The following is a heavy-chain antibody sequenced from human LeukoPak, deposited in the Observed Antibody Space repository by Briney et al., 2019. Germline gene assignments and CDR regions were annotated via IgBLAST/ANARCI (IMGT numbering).Heavy chain of an antibody. Sequence: SQTLSLTCAISGDSVSSNSAAWNWIRQFPSRGLEWLGRTYYRSKWYNDYAVSVKSRITINPDTSKNQFSLQLNSVTPEDTAAYYCARAYCSSTSCYLSYGMDVWGQGTTVTVSS. CDR2: TYYRSKWYN. D-gene: IGHD2-2*01. CDR3: ARAYCSSTSCYLSYGMDV. V-gene: IGHV6-1*01. J-gene: IGHJ6*02. CDR1: GDSVSSNSAA.